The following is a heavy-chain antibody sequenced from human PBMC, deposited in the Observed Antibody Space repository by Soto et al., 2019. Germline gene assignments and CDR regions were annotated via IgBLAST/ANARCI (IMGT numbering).Heavy chain of an antibody. CDR1: GFTFSSSG. Sequence: QVQLVESGGGVVQPGRSLRLSCAASGFTFSSSGMHWVRQAPGKGLEWVAVISYDGSNKYYADSVKGRFTISRDNSKNTLYLQMNSLRAEDTAVYYCAKGGSMGKDYWGQGTLVTVSS. CDR3: AKGGSMGKDY. CDR2: ISYDGSNK. J-gene: IGHJ4*02. D-gene: IGHD1-26*01. V-gene: IGHV3-30*18.